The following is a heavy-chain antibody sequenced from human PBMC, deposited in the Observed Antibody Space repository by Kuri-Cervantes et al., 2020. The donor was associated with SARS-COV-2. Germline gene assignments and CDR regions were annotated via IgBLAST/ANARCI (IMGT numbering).Heavy chain of an antibody. CDR1: GGSISSYY. Sequence: SETLSLTCTVSGGSISSYYWSWIRQPAGKGLEWIGRIHTSGSTNYNPSLKSRVTISVDTSKNQFSLRLSSVTAADTAVYYCVNGYYYYMDVWGKGTTVTVSS. CDR2: IHTSGST. CDR3: VNGYYYYMDV. J-gene: IGHJ6*03. V-gene: IGHV4-4*07.